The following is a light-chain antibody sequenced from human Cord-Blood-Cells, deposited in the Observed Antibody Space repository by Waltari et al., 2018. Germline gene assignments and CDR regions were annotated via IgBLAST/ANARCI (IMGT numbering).Light chain of an antibody. CDR2: DAS. V-gene: IGKV1-33*01. J-gene: IGKJ4*01. CDR3: QQYDNLLPLT. CDR1: QDISNY. Sequence: DIQMTQSPSSLSASVGDRVTITCQASQDISNYLNWYQQKPGKAHKLLIYDASNLEKGVPSRFSGSGSGTDFTFTISSLQPEDIATYYCQQYDNLLPLTFGGGTKVEIK.